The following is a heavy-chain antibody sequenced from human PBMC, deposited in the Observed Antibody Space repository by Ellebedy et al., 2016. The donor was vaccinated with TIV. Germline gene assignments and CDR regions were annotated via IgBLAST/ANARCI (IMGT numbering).Heavy chain of an antibody. D-gene: IGHD4-17*01. V-gene: IGHV3-74*01. Sequence: PGGSLRLSCAATGFIFSDYWMHWVRHVPGKGLEWVSRIKSDGTTTNYAASVRGRFTISRDNARNTLYLQMNSLRTEDTAVYYCASGVGKVTTRRLEYFDYWGHGTLATVSS. CDR3: ASGVGKVTTRRLEYFDY. J-gene: IGHJ4*01. CDR1: GFIFSDYW. CDR2: IKSDGTTT.